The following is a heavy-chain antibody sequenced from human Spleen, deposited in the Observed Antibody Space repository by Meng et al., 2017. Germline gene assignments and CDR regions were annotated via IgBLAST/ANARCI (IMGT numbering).Heavy chain of an antibody. CDR2: IYYSGST. CDR1: GGSISSYY. CDR3: ARDVSGGKSV. J-gene: IGHJ4*02. D-gene: IGHD2-15*01. V-gene: IGHV4-59*01. Sequence: SETLSLTCTVSGGSISSYYWSWIRQPPGKGLEWIGYIYYSGSTNYNPSLKSRVTISVDTSKNQFSLKLSSVTAADTAVYYCARDVSGGKSVWGQGTLVTVSS.